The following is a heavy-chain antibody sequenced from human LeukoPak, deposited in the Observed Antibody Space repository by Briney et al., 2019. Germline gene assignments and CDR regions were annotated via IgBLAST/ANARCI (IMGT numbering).Heavy chain of an antibody. D-gene: IGHD5-12*01. J-gene: IGHJ6*03. CDR3: AREVRVATIPLDRYYYYYMDV. Sequence: GGSLRLSCAASGVTFSSYWMSWVRQAPGKGLEWVANIKQDGSEKYYVDSVKGRFTSSRDNAKNSLYLQMNSLRAEDTAVYYCAREVRVATIPLDRYYYYYMDVWGKGTTVTVSS. CDR2: IKQDGSEK. V-gene: IGHV3-7*01. CDR1: GVTFSSYW.